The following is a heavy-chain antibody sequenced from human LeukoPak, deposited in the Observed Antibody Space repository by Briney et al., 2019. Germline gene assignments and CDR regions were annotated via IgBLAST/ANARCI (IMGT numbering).Heavy chain of an antibody. CDR1: GFTFSSYA. CDR3: AKVADFVVVVAASFDY. CDR2: ISGSGGSA. J-gene: IGHJ4*02. D-gene: IGHD2-15*01. V-gene: IGHV3-23*01. Sequence: GGSLRLSCAASGFTFSSYAMNWVRQAPGKGLEWVSGISGSGGSASYADSVKGRFTISRDNSKNTLYLQMNSLRAEDTAVYYCAKVADFVVVVAASFDYWGQGTLVTVSS.